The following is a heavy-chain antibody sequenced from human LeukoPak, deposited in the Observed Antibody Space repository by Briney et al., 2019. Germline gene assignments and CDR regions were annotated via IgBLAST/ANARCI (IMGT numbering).Heavy chain of an antibody. D-gene: IGHD3-10*01. CDR3: ARDRRYYYGSGSYKAGHWFDP. J-gene: IGHJ5*02. V-gene: IGHV1-2*02. Sequence: ASVKVSCKASGYTFTGYYMHWVRQAPGQGLEWMGWINPNSGGTNYAQKFQGRVTMTRDTSTSTVYMELSSLRSEDTAVYYCARDRRYYYGSGSYKAGHWFDPWGQGTLVTVSS. CDR2: INPNSGGT. CDR1: GYTFTGYY.